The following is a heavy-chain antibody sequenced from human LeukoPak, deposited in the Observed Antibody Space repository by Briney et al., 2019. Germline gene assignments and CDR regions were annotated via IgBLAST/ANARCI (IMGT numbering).Heavy chain of an antibody. Sequence: SVKVSCKASGGTFSSYAISWVRQAPGQGLEWMGGIIPIFGTANYAQKFQGRVTTTADGSTSTAYMELSSLRSEDTAVYYCARVRDQLLLFGSFDYWGQGTLVTVSS. J-gene: IGHJ4*02. CDR3: ARVRDQLLLFGSFDY. D-gene: IGHD2-2*01. V-gene: IGHV1-69*01. CDR1: GGTFSSYA. CDR2: IIPIFGTA.